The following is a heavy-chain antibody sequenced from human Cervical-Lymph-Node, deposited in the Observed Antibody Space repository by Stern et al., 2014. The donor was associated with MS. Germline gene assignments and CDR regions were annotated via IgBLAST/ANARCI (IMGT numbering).Heavy chain of an antibody. CDR1: GDTFTDYA. CDR3: AREVGSLAMDV. D-gene: IGHD1-1*01. V-gene: IGHV1-69*06. Sequence: VQLVQSGAEVKKPGSSVRVSCKASGDTFTDYAISWVRQAPGQGPEWIGGITPIFHSADYAQKFQGRLTITADKSRSTAYMELSSLTSEDTAVYYCAREVGSLAMDVWGQGTTVIVSS. CDR2: ITPIFHSA. J-gene: IGHJ6*01.